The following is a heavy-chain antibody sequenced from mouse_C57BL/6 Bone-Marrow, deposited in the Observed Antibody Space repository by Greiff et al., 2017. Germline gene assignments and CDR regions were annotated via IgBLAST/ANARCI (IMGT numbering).Heavy chain of an antibody. CDR1: GFNIKDDY. D-gene: IGHD2-3*01. CDR3: TTGDGYAHWYFDV. J-gene: IGHJ1*03. V-gene: IGHV14-4*01. Sequence: VQLQQSGAELVRPGASVKLSCTASGFNIKDDYMHWVKQRPEQGLEWIGWIDPENGDTEYASKFQGKATITADTSANTAYLQLSSLTSEDTAVYYCTTGDGYAHWYFDVWGTGTTVTVSS. CDR2: IDPENGDT.